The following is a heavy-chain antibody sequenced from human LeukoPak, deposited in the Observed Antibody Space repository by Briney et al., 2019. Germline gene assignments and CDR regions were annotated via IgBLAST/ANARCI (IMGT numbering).Heavy chain of an antibody. J-gene: IGHJ2*01. CDR3: ARAFYGDYVWYFDL. CDR1: GGSISSYY. V-gene: IGHV4-59*01. D-gene: IGHD4-17*01. CDR2: IYYSGST. Sequence: PSETLSLTCTVSGGSISSYYWSWIRQPPGKGLEWIGYIYYSGSTNYNPSLKSRVTILVDTSKNQFSLKLSSVTAADTAVYYCARAFYGDYVWYFDLWGRGTLVTVSS.